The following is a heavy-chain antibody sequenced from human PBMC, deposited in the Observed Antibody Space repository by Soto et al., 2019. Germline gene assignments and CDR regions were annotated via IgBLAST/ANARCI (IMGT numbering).Heavy chain of an antibody. D-gene: IGHD3-22*01. CDR3: ARGCDSSGSPARYFDY. CDR2: INHTGST. CDR1: GGSFSGYS. V-gene: IGHV4-34*01. Sequence: SETLSLTCAVYGGSFSGYSWTWIRQPPGTGLGWIGEINHTGSTNYNPSLKSRVTISVDTSKNQFSLKLSSVTAADTAVYYCARGCDSSGSPARYFDYWGQGILVTVSS. J-gene: IGHJ4*01.